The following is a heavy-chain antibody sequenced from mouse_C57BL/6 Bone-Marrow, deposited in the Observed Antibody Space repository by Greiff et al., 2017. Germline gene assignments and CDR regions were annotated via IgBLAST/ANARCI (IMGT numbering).Heavy chain of an antibody. CDR2: ISDGGSYT. D-gene: IGHD2-1*01. J-gene: IGHJ2*01. Sequence: DVMLVESGGGLVKPGGSLKLSCAASGFTFSSYAMSWVRQTPEKRLEWVATISDGGSYTYYPDNVKGRFTISRDHAKNNLYLQMSHLKSEDTAMYYCARDGNPFDYWGQGTTLTVSS. CDR3: ARDGNPFDY. V-gene: IGHV5-4*01. CDR1: GFTFSSYA.